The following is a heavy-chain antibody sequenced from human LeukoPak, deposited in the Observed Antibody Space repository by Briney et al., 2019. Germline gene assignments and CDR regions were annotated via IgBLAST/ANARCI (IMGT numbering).Heavy chain of an antibody. CDR2: IWYDGSNK. CDR3: VRDPSDTKVQAVYYYKMVG. Sequence: GRSLRLSCPASAFTFSSYGMHWVRQAPGNGLEVVAVIWYDGSNKYYTDSVKGRFTISRYNSKNTLYLQMNSLRAEDTAVYYCVRDPSDTKVQAVYYYKMVGWGKGRTVTVCS. V-gene: IGHV3-33*01. D-gene: IGHD4/OR15-4a*01. CDR1: AFTFSSYG. J-gene: IGHJ6*03.